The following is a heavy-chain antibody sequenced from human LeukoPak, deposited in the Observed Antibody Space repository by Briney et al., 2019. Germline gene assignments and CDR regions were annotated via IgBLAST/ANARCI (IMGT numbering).Heavy chain of an antibody. CDR2: INPNSGGT. CDR1: GYTFTSYD. V-gene: IGHV1-2*02. D-gene: IGHD6-6*01. CDR3: ARDHSSSDFDY. Sequence: ASVKVSCKASGYTFTSYDINWVRQAPGQGLEWMGWINPNSGGTNYAQKFQGRVTMTRDTSISTAYMELSRLRSDDTAVYYCARDHSSSDFDYWGQGTLVTVSS. J-gene: IGHJ4*02.